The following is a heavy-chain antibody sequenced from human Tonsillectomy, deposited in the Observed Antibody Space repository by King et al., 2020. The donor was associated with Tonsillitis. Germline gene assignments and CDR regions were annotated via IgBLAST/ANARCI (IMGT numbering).Heavy chain of an antibody. D-gene: IGHD3-10*01. CDR1: GYSFTSYW. CDR2: IYPGDSDT. V-gene: IGHV5-51*01. CDR3: ARVRVRGVKPYYFDY. Sequence: QLVQSGAEVKKPGETLKISCKGSGYSFTSYWIGWVRQMPGKGLEWMGIIYPGDSDTRYSPSFQGQVTISADKSISTAYLQWSSLKASDTAMYYCARVRVRGVKPYYFDYWGQGTLVTVSS. J-gene: IGHJ4*02.